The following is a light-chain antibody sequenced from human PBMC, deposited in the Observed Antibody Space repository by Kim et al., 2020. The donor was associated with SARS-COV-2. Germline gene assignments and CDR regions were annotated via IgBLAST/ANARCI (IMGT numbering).Light chain of an antibody. Sequence: PGQSVTISCTGTSNEVGGYNYVSWYQQHPGKAPKLMIYDVSNRPSGVPDRFSGSKSGNTASLTISGLQPEDEADYYCCSYAGSYTVFGGGTKVTVL. J-gene: IGLJ2*01. CDR1: SNEVGGYNY. CDR3: CSYAGSYTV. CDR2: DVS. V-gene: IGLV2-11*03.